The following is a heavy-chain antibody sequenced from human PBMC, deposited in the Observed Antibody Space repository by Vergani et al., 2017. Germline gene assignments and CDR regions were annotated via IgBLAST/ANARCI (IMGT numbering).Heavy chain of an antibody. J-gene: IGHJ5*02. Sequence: QVRLQESGPGLVKPSETLSLTCSVSGGSMSGYYWSWIRQPPGKELEWSGYMYHSGSTNYNPSLVTRVTISGDTSKNQFSLMLNSVTAADTAVYYCGGVADFYGLGCRLLDLWGQGILVTVSS. CDR2: MYHSGST. D-gene: IGHD3-10*01. CDR1: GGSMSGYY. CDR3: GGVADFYGLGCRLLDL. V-gene: IGHV4-59*01.